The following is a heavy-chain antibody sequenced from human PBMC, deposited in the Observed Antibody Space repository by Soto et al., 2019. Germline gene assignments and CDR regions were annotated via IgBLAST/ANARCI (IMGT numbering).Heavy chain of an antibody. CDR2: IYYSGST. Sequence: QVQLQESGPGLVKPSETLSLTCTVSGDSISSYYWSWIRQPPGKGLEWIGYIYYSGSTNYNPSLKSRVTISVDTSKNQFSLKLSSVTAADTAVYYCARGLYGRAAGRGYYFDYWGQGTLVTVSS. V-gene: IGHV4-59*01. CDR1: GDSISSYY. CDR3: ARGLYGRAAGRGYYFDY. D-gene: IGHD6-13*01. J-gene: IGHJ4*02.